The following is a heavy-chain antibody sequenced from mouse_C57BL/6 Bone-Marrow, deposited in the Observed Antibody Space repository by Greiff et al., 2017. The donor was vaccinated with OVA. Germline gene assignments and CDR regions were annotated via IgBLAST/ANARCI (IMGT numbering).Heavy chain of an antibody. Sequence: VKVVESGAELVRPGASVTLSCKASGYTFTDYEMHWVKQTPVHGLEWIGAIDPETGGTAYNQKFKGKAILTADKSSSTAYMELRSLTSEDSAVYYCILFFDVWGTGTTVTVSS. V-gene: IGHV1-15*01. CDR3: ILFFDV. CDR2: IDPETGGT. D-gene: IGHD1-1*01. J-gene: IGHJ1*03. CDR1: GYTFTDYE.